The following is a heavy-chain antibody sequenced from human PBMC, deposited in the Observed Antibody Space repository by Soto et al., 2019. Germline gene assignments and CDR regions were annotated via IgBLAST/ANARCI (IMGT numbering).Heavy chain of an antibody. Sequence: QITLKESGPTLVKPTQTLTLTCTFSGFSLSTNGVGVGWIRQPPGKALEWLALIYWDDSKHYSPSLNSRLTITKDTSRNLVGLTMTNMDHVDTATYYCAKKGGGDYILGYWCQGTRVTVSS. CDR3: AKKGGGDYILGY. D-gene: IGHD4-17*01. J-gene: IGHJ4*02. V-gene: IGHV2-5*02. CDR2: IYWDDSK. CDR1: GFSLSTNGVG.